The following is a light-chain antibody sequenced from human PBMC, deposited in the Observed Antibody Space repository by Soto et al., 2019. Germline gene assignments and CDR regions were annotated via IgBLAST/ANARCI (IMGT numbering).Light chain of an antibody. CDR3: QQSYSTSWT. J-gene: IGKJ1*01. Sequence: DIQMTQSPSSLSASVGDRVTITCRAGQSISSYLNWYQQKPGKAPKLLIYAASSLQSGVPSRFSGRGSGTDFTLTISSLQVEDFATYYCQQSYSTSWTFGQGTKVEIE. CDR2: AAS. V-gene: IGKV1-39*01. CDR1: QSISSY.